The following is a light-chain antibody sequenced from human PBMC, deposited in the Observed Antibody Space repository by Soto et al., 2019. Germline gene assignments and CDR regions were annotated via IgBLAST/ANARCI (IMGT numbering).Light chain of an antibody. J-gene: IGLJ1*01. Sequence: QSALTQSASVSGSPGQSITIFCTGTSSDVGPYNLVSWYQQHPGKAPKLIIYEVSERPSGVSNRFSGSKSGNTASLTISGLQADDEADYYCCSYAGRNTFVFGLGTKLTVL. CDR1: SSDVGPYNL. CDR3: CSYAGRNTFV. V-gene: IGLV2-23*02. CDR2: EVS.